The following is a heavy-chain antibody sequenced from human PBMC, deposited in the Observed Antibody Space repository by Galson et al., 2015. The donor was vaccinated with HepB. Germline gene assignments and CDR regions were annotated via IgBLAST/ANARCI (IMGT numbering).Heavy chain of an antibody. CDR3: ARDPATFGDNWNYFDY. V-gene: IGHV3-30*01. CDR1: GFTFNNFA. Sequence: SLRLSCAASGFTFNNFALHWVRQAPGKGLEWVALILYDGNNKFYADSVRGRFTISRDNSKDTLYLQMDSLRAEDTAVYYCARDPATFGDNWNYFDYWGQGTLVTVSS. D-gene: IGHD1-1*01. J-gene: IGHJ4*02. CDR2: ILYDGNNK.